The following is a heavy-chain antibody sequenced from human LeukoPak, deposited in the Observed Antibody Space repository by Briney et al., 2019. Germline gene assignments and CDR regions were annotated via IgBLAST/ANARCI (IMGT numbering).Heavy chain of an antibody. CDR3: ARHAHGYRYGHNGNWFDP. V-gene: IGHV4-39*01. CDR2: IYYSGSA. Sequence: PSETLSLTCTVSGGSFSSSSYYWCWIRQPPGKGVEWIGSIYYSGSAYYNPSLKSRVTISVDTSKNQFSLKLSSVTAADTAVYYCARHAHGYRYGHNGNWFDPWGQGTLVTVSS. J-gene: IGHJ5*02. D-gene: IGHD5-18*01. CDR1: GGSFSSSSYY.